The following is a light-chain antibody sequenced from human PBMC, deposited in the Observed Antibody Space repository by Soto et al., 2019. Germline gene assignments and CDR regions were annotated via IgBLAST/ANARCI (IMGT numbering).Light chain of an antibody. V-gene: IGLV2-14*01. CDR1: SSDVGGYNY. CDR3: SSYTRSSTRV. CDR2: DGS. Sequence: QSALTQPASVSGSPGQSITISCTGTSSDVGGYNYVSWYQQHPGKAPKLMMYDGSNRPSGVSNRFSGSKSGNTASLTISGLQAEDEADYHCSSYTRSSTRVFGGGTKLPVL. J-gene: IGLJ2*01.